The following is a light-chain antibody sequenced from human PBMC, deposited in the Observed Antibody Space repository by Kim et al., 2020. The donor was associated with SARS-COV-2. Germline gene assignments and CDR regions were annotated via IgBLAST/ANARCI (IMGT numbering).Light chain of an antibody. Sequence: LSPGESATPACRASQGVSSYLAGYQQKPGQAPRLLIYAASNRATGIPARFSGSGSGTDFTLTISSLEPEDFAVYYCQERSNWPRTFGQGTKVDIK. J-gene: IGKJ1*01. CDR1: QGVSSY. CDR2: AAS. V-gene: IGKV3-11*01. CDR3: QERSNWPRT.